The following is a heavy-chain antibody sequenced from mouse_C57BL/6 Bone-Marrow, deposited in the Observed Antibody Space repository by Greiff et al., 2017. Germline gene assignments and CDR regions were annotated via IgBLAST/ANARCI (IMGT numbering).Heavy chain of an antibody. CDR2: IWTGGGT. CDR1: GFSLTSYA. CDR3: ARAPTVVPYYFDD. J-gene: IGHJ2*01. D-gene: IGHD1-1*01. Sequence: VKLQESGPGLVAPSQSLSITCTVSGFSLTSYAISWVRQPPGKGLEWLGVIWTGGGTNYNSALKSRLSISKDNSKSQVFLKMNSLLTDDTARYYCARAPTVVPYYFDDWGQGTTLTVSS. V-gene: IGHV2-9-1*01.